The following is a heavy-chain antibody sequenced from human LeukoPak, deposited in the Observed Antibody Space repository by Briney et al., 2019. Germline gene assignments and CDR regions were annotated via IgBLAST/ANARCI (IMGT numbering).Heavy chain of an antibody. J-gene: IGHJ4*02. Sequence: SETLSLTCTVSGGSISSYYWSWIRQPPGKGLEWIGEINHSGSTNYNPSLKSRVTISVDTSKNQFSLKLSSVTAADTAVYYRARRLSSSWYRYFDYWGQGTLVTVSS. CDR3: ARRLSSSWYRYFDY. CDR2: INHSGST. V-gene: IGHV4-34*01. D-gene: IGHD6-13*01. CDR1: GGSISSYY.